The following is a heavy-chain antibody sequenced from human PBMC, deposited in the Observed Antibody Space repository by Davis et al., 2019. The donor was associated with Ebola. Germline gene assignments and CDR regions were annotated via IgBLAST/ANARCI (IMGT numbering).Heavy chain of an antibody. V-gene: IGHV6-1*01. CDR3: ARGWLRSAFDQ. CDR1: GDSVSRSSGA. Sequence: HSQTLSLTCAISGDSVSRSSGAWNWLRQSPSRGLEWLGRTYYSSKWYNESALSVKSRITISADTAKNQLSLHLTSVTPEDTALYYCARGWLRSAFDQWGQGTLVTVSS. J-gene: IGHJ4*02. D-gene: IGHD5-12*01. CDR2: TYYSSKWYN.